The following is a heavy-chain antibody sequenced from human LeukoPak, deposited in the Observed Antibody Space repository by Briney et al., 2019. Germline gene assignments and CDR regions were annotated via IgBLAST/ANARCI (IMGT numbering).Heavy chain of an antibody. CDR1: GGSISNTNYY. CDR3: ARNRDGYNSFDY. Sequence: SETLSLTCTVSGGSISNTNYYWAWIRQPPGRGLEWIGSIYYTGTTFDNPSLRSRVTISVDTSKNHFSLKLSSVTAADTAVYYCARNRDGYNSFDYWGQGTLVTVSS. J-gene: IGHJ4*02. D-gene: IGHD5-24*01. CDR2: IYYTGTT. V-gene: IGHV4-39*07.